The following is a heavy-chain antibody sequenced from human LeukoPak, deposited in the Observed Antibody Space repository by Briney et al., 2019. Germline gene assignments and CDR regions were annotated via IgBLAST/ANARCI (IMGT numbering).Heavy chain of an antibody. Sequence: GGSLRLSCATSGFTFDDYGMSWVRQAPGKGLEWVSGITWNGGNTGYSDSVKGRFTISRDSAKNSLYLQMNSLRVEDTAMYYCARGYCSGRSCFPFDYWGQGTLVTVSS. CDR3: ARGYCSGRSCFPFDY. V-gene: IGHV3-20*04. J-gene: IGHJ4*02. CDR2: ITWNGGNT. D-gene: IGHD2-15*01. CDR1: GFTFDDYG.